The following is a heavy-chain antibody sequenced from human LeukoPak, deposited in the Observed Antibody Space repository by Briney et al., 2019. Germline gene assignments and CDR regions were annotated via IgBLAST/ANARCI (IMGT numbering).Heavy chain of an antibody. Sequence: RGGSLRLSCAASGFTFSGSAMHWVRQASGKGLEWVGRIRSKANSYATAYAASVKGRFTISRDDSKNTAYLQMNSLKTEDTAVYYCTSSTDIVVVPAAHPHFDYWGQGTLVTISS. J-gene: IGHJ4*02. CDR3: TSSTDIVVVPAAHPHFDY. D-gene: IGHD2-2*01. CDR1: GFTFSGSA. CDR2: IRSKANSYAT. V-gene: IGHV3-73*01.